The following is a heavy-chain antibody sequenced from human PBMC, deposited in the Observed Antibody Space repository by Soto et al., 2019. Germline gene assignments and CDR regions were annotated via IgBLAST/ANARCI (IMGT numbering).Heavy chain of an antibody. J-gene: IGHJ3*02. CDR2: IYYSAST. CDR1: GGSISNYY. D-gene: IGHD3-9*01. Sequence: SETLSLTCTVSGGSISNYYWILIRQPPGKGLEWIGYIYYSASTNYNPSLKSRVSISVDTSKDQFTLKLSSVTAADTAVYYVSRVRHDDFLTTDAFDIWGQGTMVTVSS. V-gene: IGHV4-59*01. CDR3: SRVRHDDFLTTDAFDI.